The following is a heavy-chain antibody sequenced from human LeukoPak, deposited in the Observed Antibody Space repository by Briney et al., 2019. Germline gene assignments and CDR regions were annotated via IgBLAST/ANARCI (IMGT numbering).Heavy chain of an antibody. V-gene: IGHV3-21*04. CDR3: AKDTEYSSSSGFDY. Sequence: KPGGSLRLSCAASGFTFSSYSMNWVRQAPGKGLEWVSLISSSSSYIYYADSVKGRFTISRDNAKNSLYLQMNSLRAEDMALYYYAKDTEYSSSSGFDYWGQGTLVTVSS. D-gene: IGHD6-6*01. J-gene: IGHJ4*02. CDR2: ISSSSSYI. CDR1: GFTFSSYS.